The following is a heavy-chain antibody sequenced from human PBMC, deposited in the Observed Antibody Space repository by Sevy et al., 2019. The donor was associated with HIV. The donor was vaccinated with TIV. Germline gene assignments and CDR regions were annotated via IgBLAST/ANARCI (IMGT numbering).Heavy chain of an antibody. CDR1: GYTFTGYY. Sequence: ASLKVSCKASGYTFTGYYMHWVRQAPGQGLEWMGWINPNSGGTNYAQKFQGRVTMTRDTSISTAYMELSRLRSDDTAVYYCAAYCSSTSCYRGGFDYWGQGTLVTVSS. CDR2: INPNSGGT. J-gene: IGHJ4*02. CDR3: AAYCSSTSCYRGGFDY. V-gene: IGHV1-2*02. D-gene: IGHD2-2*01.